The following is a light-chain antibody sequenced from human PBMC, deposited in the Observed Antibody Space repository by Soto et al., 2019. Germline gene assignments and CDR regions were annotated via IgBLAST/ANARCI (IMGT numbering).Light chain of an antibody. CDR1: SSEVGGYNY. Sequence: QSVLTQPASVSGSPGQSITISCTGTSSEVGGYNYVSWYQQHPGKAHKLMIYEVSHRPSGVSTRFSGSKSGNTASLTNYGLQAEDEADYYCSSYTSSSTDVVGTGTKVTVL. CDR2: EVS. J-gene: IGLJ1*01. V-gene: IGLV2-14*01. CDR3: SSYTSSSTDV.